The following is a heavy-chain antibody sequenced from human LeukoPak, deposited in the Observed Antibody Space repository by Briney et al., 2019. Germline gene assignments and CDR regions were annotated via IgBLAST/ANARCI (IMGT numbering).Heavy chain of an antibody. V-gene: IGHV1-46*01. D-gene: IGHD3-16*02. Sequence: ASVKVSCKASGYTFTNYYIHWVRQAPGQGLEWMGLINPGGGNTNYAQNFQGRVTMTRDTSASTVYMELSSLRSEDTAVYYCARGRYDYVWGSYPRPDAFDIWGQGTMVTVSS. CDR3: ARGRYDYVWGSYPRPDAFDI. CDR1: GYTFTNYY. CDR2: INPGGGNT. J-gene: IGHJ3*02.